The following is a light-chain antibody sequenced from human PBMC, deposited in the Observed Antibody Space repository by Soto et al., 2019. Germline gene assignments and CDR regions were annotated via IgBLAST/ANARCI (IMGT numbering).Light chain of an antibody. J-gene: IGLJ7*01. Sequence: QSVLTQPASVSGSPGQSITISCTGTSSDVGAYNYVSWYQQHPRKAPELMIYEVSHRPSGVSNRFSGSKSGNTASLTISGLQAEDEADYYCSSYTSGNTYVFGSGTQLTVL. CDR2: EVS. CDR1: SSDVGAYNY. V-gene: IGLV2-14*01. CDR3: SSYTSGNTYV.